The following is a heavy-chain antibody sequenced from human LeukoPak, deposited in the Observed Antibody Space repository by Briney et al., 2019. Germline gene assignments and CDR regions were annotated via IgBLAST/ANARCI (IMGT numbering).Heavy chain of an antibody. CDR3: ARRLRGGYYYYMDV. Sequence: SETLSLTCAVYGGSFSGYYWSWIRQPPGKGLEWIGEINHSGSTNYNPSLKSRVTISVDTSKNQFSLKLSSVTAADTAVYYCARRLRGGYYYYMDVWGKGTTVTISS. CDR1: GGSFSGYY. J-gene: IGHJ6*03. V-gene: IGHV4-34*01. CDR2: INHSGST.